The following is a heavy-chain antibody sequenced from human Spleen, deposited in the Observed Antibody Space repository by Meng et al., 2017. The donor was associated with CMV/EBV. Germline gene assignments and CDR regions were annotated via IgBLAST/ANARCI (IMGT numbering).Heavy chain of an antibody. CDR2: ISYTGYI. Sequence: SETLSLTCTVSGASISSNYWSWSRRPPGKGLEYIGSISYTGYIEYNPSLKGRVTISLDTSKNHFSLKLTSVTAADTAMYYCAQEEVAIMDAFPIWGQRTMVTVSS. V-gene: IGHV4-59*01. J-gene: IGHJ3*02. CDR1: GASISSNY. CDR3: AQEEVAIMDAFPI. D-gene: IGHD2-21*01.